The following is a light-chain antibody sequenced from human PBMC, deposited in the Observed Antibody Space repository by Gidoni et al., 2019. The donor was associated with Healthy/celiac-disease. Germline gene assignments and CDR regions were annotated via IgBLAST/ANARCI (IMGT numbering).Light chain of an antibody. CDR1: QDISNY. CDR3: QQYDNLPPYT. Sequence: DIQMTQSPSSLSASVGDRVTITCQASQDISNYLNLYQQKPGKAPKLLIYDASNLETGVPSRFSGSGSGTDFTFTISRLQPEDIATYYCQQYDNLPPYTFGQXTKLEIK. J-gene: IGKJ2*01. CDR2: DAS. V-gene: IGKV1-33*01.